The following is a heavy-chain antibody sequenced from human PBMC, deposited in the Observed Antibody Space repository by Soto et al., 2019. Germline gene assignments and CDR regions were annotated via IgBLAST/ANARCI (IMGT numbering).Heavy chain of an antibody. J-gene: IGHJ6*02. V-gene: IGHV3-21*01. CDR2: ISSSSSYI. CDR1: GFTFSSYS. CDR3: ARASLRYSYGMDV. Sequence: PGGSLRLSCAASGFTFSSYSMNWVRQAPGKGLEWVSSISSSSSYIYYADSVKSRFTISRDNAKNSLYLQMNSLRAEDTAVYYCARASLRYSYGMDVWGQGTTVTVSS.